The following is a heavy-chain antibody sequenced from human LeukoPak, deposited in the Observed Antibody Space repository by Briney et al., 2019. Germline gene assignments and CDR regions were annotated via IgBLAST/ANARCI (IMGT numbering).Heavy chain of an antibody. CDR2: IYSGGST. J-gene: IGHJ4*02. CDR3: ASVTYYYDSSGYWPRLY. V-gene: IGHV3-NL1*01. Sequence: GGSLRLSCAASGFTFSSYGMHWVRQAPGKGLEWVSVIYSGGSTYYADSVKGRFTISRDNSKNTLYLQMNSLRAEDTAVYYCASVTYYYDSSGYWPRLYWGQGTLVTVSS. D-gene: IGHD3-22*01. CDR1: GFTFSSYG.